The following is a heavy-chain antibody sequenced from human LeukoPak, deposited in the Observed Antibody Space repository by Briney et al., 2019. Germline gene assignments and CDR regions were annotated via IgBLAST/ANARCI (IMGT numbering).Heavy chain of an antibody. CDR3: ARVGYSSSWYPYYFDY. CDR2: INHSGTT. Sequence: PSETLSLTYAVYGGSFSGYYWSWIRQPPGKGLEWIGEINHSGTTNYNPSLKSRVTISVDTSKNQFSLKLSSVTAADTAVYYCARVGYSSSWYPYYFDYWGQGTLVTVSS. J-gene: IGHJ4*02. CDR1: GGSFSGYY. V-gene: IGHV4-34*01. D-gene: IGHD6-13*01.